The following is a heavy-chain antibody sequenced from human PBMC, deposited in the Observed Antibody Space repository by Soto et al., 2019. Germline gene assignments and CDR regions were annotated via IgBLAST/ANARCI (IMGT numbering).Heavy chain of an antibody. V-gene: IGHV3-23*01. CDR2: ISGSGGST. CDR1: GFTFSSYA. D-gene: IGHD2-15*01. CDR3: AKGGVPPIVAYGMDV. J-gene: IGHJ6*02. Sequence: GGSLRLSCAASGFTFSSYAMSWVRQAPGKGLEWVSAISGSGGSTYYADSVKGRFTISRDNSKNTLYLQMNSLRAEDTAVYYCAKGGVPPIVAYGMDVWGQGTTVTISS.